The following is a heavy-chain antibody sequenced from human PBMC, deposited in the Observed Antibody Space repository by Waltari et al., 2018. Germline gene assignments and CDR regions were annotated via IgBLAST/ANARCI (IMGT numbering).Heavy chain of an antibody. D-gene: IGHD6-13*01. V-gene: IGHV3-30*18. J-gene: IGHJ4*02. Sequence: QVQLVESGGGVVQPGRSLRLSCAASGFTFSSYGMHWVRQAPGKGLEWVAVISYDGSNKYYADSVKGRFTISRDNSKNTLYLQMNSLRAEDTAVYYCAKGKKGSSWYGGVWGQGTLVTVSS. CDR3: AKGKKGSSWYGGV. CDR2: ISYDGSNK. CDR1: GFTFSSYG.